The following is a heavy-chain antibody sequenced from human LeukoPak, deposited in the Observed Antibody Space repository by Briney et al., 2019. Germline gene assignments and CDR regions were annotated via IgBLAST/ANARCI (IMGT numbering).Heavy chain of an antibody. Sequence: GESLKISCKGSGYSFTSYWIGWVRQMPGKGLEWMGIIYPGDSDTRYSPSLQGQVTISADKSISTAYLQWSSLKASDTAMYYCARLPTVTTYYYGMDVWGQGTTVTVSS. CDR2: IYPGDSDT. V-gene: IGHV5-51*01. D-gene: IGHD4-11*01. CDR1: GYSFTSYW. CDR3: ARLPTVTTYYYGMDV. J-gene: IGHJ6*02.